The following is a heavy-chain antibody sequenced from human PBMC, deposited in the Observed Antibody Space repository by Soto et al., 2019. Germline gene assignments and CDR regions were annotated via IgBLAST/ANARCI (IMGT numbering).Heavy chain of an antibody. V-gene: IGHV4-34*01. Sequence: QAQLQQWGARLLKPSETLSLTCAVYGGSFSDYYWSWIRQPPGKGLEWIGEINHRGSTNYNPSLRRRVTISLDTSKKQFDLKLSAVTAADTAVYYCARGVFRSFDSVLTVREHFDYRGQGTLVTVSS. CDR2: INHRGST. D-gene: IGHD3-9*01. CDR3: ARGVFRSFDSVLTVREHFDY. J-gene: IGHJ4*02. CDR1: GGSFSDYY.